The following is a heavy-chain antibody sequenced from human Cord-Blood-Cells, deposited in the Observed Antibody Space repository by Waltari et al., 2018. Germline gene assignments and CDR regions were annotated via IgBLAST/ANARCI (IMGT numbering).Heavy chain of an antibody. CDR1: GYTFTSYD. CDR2: MNPNSGNT. V-gene: IGHV1-8*01. CDR3: ARVYYDFWSGYYDY. J-gene: IGHJ4*02. D-gene: IGHD3-3*01. Sequence: QVQLVQSGAEVTKPGASVKGSCKASGYTFTSYDINWVRQATGQGLEWMGWMNPNSGNTGYAQKFQGRVTMTRNTSISTAYMELSSLRSEDTAVYYCARVYYDFWSGYYDYWGQGTLVTVSS.